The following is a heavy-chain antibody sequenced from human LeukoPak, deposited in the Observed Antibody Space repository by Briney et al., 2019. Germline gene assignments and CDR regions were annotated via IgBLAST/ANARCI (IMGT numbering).Heavy chain of an antibody. CDR3: ARDYADYGGNSGGDY. Sequence: SETLSLTCTVSGGSISSSSYYWGWIRQPPGKGLEWIGSIYYSGSTCYNPSLKSRVTISVDTSKNQFSLKLSSVTAADTAVYYCARDYADYGGNSGGDYWGQGTLVTVSS. CDR2: IYYSGST. D-gene: IGHD4-23*01. CDR1: GGSISSSSYY. J-gene: IGHJ4*02. V-gene: IGHV4-39*07.